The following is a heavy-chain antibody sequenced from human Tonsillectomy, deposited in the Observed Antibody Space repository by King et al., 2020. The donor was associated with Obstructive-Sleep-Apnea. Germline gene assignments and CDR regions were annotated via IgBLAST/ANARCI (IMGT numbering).Heavy chain of an antibody. CDR2: INPNSGDT. CDR1: GYTFTGYY. CDR3: ARDRAAPGSYYYYAMDV. V-gene: IGHV1-2*02. D-gene: IGHD6-13*01. J-gene: IGHJ6*02. Sequence: QLVQSGTEVKKPGASVKVSCKTSGYTFTGYYMHWVRQPPGQGLEWMGWINPNSGDTNYAQNFQGRVTMTRATSISTAYMELSRLRSDDTAVYYCARDRAAPGSYYYYAMDVWGQGTTVTVSS.